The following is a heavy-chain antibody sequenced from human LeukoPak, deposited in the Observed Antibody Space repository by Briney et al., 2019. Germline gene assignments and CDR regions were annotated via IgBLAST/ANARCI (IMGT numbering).Heavy chain of an antibody. V-gene: IGHV3-23*01. Sequence: GGSLRLSCAASGFTFSSYAMSWVRQAPGKGLEWVSAISGSGGSTYYADSVKGRFTISRDNSKNTLYLQMNSLRAEETAVYYCAKARGIRYGDYVRADYYYGMDVWGQGTTVTVSS. D-gene: IGHD4-17*01. CDR2: ISGSGGST. J-gene: IGHJ6*02. CDR1: GFTFSSYA. CDR3: AKARGIRYGDYVRADYYYGMDV.